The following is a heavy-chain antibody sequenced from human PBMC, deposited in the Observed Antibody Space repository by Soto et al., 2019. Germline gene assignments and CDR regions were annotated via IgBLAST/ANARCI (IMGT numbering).Heavy chain of an antibody. CDR2: MYYGRTT. CDR3: ARSTGYGDCYFDY. CDR1: GGSITSYY. Sequence: QVQLQESGPGLVKPSETLSLTCTVSGGSITSYYWNWIRQVPGKGLEWIGYMYYGRTTNYNPSLKSRVSISGDTSKNEFSLKLRSVAAADTGVYFCARSTGYGDCYFDYWGQGTLVTVSS. V-gene: IGHV4-59*01. D-gene: IGHD4-17*01. J-gene: IGHJ4*02.